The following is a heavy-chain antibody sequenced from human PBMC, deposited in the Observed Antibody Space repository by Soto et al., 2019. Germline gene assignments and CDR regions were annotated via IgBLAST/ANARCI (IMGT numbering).Heavy chain of an antibody. Sequence: SSETLSLTCSVSSGSISSKRYLWGWIRQPPGKGLEWIGAILYSGDTYYSESLKSRVTMSVDTAKNQFSLKLNSVTAADTAVYYCARQGRNTKIVILRHYATDFWGQGTAVTVSS. CDR2: ILYSGDT. V-gene: IGHV4-39*01. D-gene: IGHD3-22*01. CDR1: SGSISSKRYL. J-gene: IGHJ6*02. CDR3: ARQGRNTKIVILRHYATDF.